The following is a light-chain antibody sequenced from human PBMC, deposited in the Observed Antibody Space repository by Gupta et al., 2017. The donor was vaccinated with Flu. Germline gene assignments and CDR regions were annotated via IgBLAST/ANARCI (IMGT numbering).Light chain of an antibody. J-gene: IGKJ1*01. CDR1: ERIKTY. V-gene: IGKV1-39*01. CDR3: QQGDRSPPVT. CDR2: AAS. Sequence: DIQMTQSPSSLSASVGDRVTITCRASERIKTYLNWYQQKPGRAPKLLIYAASTLQSGVASRFSGSGSGTDFTLTISNWQPEDFATYFCQQGDRSPPVTFGRGTKVEV.